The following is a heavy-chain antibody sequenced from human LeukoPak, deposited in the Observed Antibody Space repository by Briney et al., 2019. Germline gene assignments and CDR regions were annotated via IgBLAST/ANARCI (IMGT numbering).Heavy chain of an antibody. V-gene: IGHV1-18*01. CDR3: ARDRNHALDF. J-gene: IGHJ3*01. CDR2: ISAYSGNT. CDR1: GYTFTING. Sequence: GASVKASCKASGYTFTINGISWVRQAPGQGLERMGWISAYSGNTNYAEKVQGRVTMTTDTSTSTAYMELRSLRSDDTGVYYCARDRNHALDFWGQGTMVTVSS.